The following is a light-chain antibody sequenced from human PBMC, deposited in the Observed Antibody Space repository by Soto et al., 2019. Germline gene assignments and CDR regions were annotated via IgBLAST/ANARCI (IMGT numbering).Light chain of an antibody. Sequence: QSALTQPRSVSGSPGQSVTLSCTGTSSDVGGYSYVSWFQQHPGKAPKLMIYDVSKRPSGVPDRFSGSKSGNTASLTISGLQAEDEADYYLCSFAGSYTLYVFGTGTKLTVL. CDR3: CSFAGSYTLYV. J-gene: IGLJ1*01. CDR1: SSDVGGYSY. V-gene: IGLV2-11*01. CDR2: DVS.